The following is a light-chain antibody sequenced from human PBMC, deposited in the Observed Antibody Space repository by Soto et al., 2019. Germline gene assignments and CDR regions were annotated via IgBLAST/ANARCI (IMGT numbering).Light chain of an antibody. CDR3: QHYGSSSWT. CDR1: QSISIY. V-gene: IGKV3-20*01. CDR2: GAS. Sequence: EVVLTQSPATLSLSPGERATLSCRASQSISIYLAWYQQKPGQAPRLLIYGASGRATGIPVRFSGSGAGTDFTLTISSLQSEDFAVYYCQHYGSSSWTFGQGAKVDI. J-gene: IGKJ1*01.